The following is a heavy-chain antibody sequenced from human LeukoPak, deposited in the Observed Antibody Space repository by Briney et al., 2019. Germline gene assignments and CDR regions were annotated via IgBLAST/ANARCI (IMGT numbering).Heavy chain of an antibody. Sequence: ASVKVSCKASGGTFSSYAISWVRQAPGQGLEWMGWINPNSGGTNYAQKFQGRVTMTRDTSISTAYMELSRLRSDDTAVYYCARGRYSYGINYYYYMDVWGKGTTVTVSS. J-gene: IGHJ6*03. CDR3: ARGRYSYGINYYYYMDV. CDR2: INPNSGGT. D-gene: IGHD5-18*01. V-gene: IGHV1-2*02. CDR1: GGTFSSYA.